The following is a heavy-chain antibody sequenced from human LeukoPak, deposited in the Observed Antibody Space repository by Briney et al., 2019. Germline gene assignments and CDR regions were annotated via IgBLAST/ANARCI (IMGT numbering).Heavy chain of an antibody. Sequence: GGSLRLSCAASGFTFSSYGMHWVRQAPGKGLEWVAVISYDGSNKYYADSVKGRFTISRDKSKNTLYLQMNSLRAEDTAVYYCACGSSLDYWGQRTLVTLSS. CDR2: ISYDGSNK. J-gene: IGHJ4*02. D-gene: IGHD6-13*01. CDR1: GFTFSSYG. V-gene: IGHV3-30*03. CDR3: ACGSSLDY.